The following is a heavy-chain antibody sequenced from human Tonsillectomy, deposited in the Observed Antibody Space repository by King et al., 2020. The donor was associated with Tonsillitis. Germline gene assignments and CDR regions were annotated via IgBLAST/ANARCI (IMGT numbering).Heavy chain of an antibody. CDR2: INHSGST. J-gene: IGHJ2*01. D-gene: IGHD4-17*01. CDR1: GGSFSGYY. V-gene: IGHV4-34*01. CDR3: ARGIWTTVIRLGNFDL. Sequence: VQLQQWGAGLLKPSETLSLTCAVYGGSFSGYYWTWIRQPPGKGLEWIGEINHSGSTNYNPSLKSRVTISVDTSKSQFSLKLNSVTAADTAVYYCARGIWTTVIRLGNFDLWGRGTLGTVSS.